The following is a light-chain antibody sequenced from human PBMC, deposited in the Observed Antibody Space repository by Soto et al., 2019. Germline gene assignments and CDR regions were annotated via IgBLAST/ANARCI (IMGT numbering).Light chain of an antibody. CDR3: QSYDSSLSAHFV. CDR1: SSNIGATYD. Sequence: QYVLTQPPSESGAPGQRVTISCTGSSSNIGATYDVQWYQQLPGTAPKLLIYGNSNRPSGVPDRFAGSKSGTSASLAITGLQADDEADYYCQSYDSSLSAHFVFRTGTKVTVL. V-gene: IGLV1-40*01. CDR2: GNS. J-gene: IGLJ1*01.